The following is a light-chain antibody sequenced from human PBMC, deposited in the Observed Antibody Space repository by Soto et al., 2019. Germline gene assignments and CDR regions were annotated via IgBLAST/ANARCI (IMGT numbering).Light chain of an antibody. Sequence: EIVLTQSPGTLSLSPGERATLSCRASQSVSVNSLARYQQKGGQAPRLLIYAASTRATGFPDRFSGTGSWTDFALTSRRLETDDSAVYYWQQYGGSPFTFGPGTKVDIK. V-gene: IGKV3-20*01. CDR1: QSVSVNS. CDR3: QQYGGSPFT. J-gene: IGKJ3*01. CDR2: AAS.